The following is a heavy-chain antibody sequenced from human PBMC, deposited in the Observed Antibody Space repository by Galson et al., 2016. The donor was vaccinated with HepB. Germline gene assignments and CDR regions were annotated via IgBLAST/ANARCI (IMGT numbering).Heavy chain of an antibody. Sequence: TLSLTCTVSGGSIRSDGYFWSWISQHPGKGLEWIGYIYHTGTTYYNPSLKSRVTISVDRSNNQFSLEVNSVTAADTAVYYCARDSVQFRGSDYWGRGTLVIVSS. V-gene: IGHV4-31*03. D-gene: IGHD3-10*01. J-gene: IGHJ4*02. CDR2: IYHTGTT. CDR1: GGSIRSDGYF. CDR3: ARDSVQFRGSDY.